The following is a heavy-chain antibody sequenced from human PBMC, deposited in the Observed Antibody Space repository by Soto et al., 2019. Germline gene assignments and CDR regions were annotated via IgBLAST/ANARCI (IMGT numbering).Heavy chain of an antibody. CDR1: GFTFSSYS. CDR2: ISSSTSYI. D-gene: IGHD4-17*01. CDR3: ARMGSVTTFSWSDYYYGMDV. V-gene: IGHV3-21*01. Sequence: EVQLVESGGGLVKPGGSLRLSCAASGFTFSSYSMNWVRQAPGKGLEWVSSISSSTSYIYYADSVKGRFTISRDNAKNSLYLQMTSLRAEDTAVYSCARMGSVTTFSWSDYYYGMDVWGQGTTVTVSS. J-gene: IGHJ6*02.